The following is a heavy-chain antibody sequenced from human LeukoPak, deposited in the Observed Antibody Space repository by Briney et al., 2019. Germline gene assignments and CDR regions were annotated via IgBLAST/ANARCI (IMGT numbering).Heavy chain of an antibody. D-gene: IGHD3-22*01. V-gene: IGHV3-7*04. CDR3: ARVASYYYNISGDYYFDY. J-gene: IGHJ4*02. Sequence: GGSLTLSCVASGFPFSSYRMSWVRQAPGRGLVWVANIIQDGSAKNYVDSVKGRFTISRDNAKNSLYLQRNSLRAEDTAVYYCARVASYYYNISGDYYFDYWGQGTLVTVSS. CDR1: GFPFSSYR. CDR2: IIQDGSAK.